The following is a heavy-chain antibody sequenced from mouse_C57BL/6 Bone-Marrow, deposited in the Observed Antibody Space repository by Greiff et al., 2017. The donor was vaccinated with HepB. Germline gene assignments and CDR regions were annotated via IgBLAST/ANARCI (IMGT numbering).Heavy chain of an antibody. CDR3: ARNPYYSNYGWYFDV. CDR2: IWTGGGT. CDR1: GFSLTSYA. Sequence: VMLVESGPGLVAPSQSLSITCTVSGFSLTSYAISWVRQPPGKGLEWLGVIWTGGGTNYNSALKSRLSISKDNSKSQVFLKMNSLQTDDTARYYCARNPYYSNYGWYFDVWGTGTTVTVSS. J-gene: IGHJ1*03. V-gene: IGHV2-9-1*01. D-gene: IGHD2-5*01.